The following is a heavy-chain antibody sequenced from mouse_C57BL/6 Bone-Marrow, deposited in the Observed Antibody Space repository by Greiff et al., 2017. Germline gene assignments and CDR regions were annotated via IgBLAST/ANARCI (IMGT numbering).Heavy chain of an antibody. CDR1: GYTFTSYW. CDR3: ASLDSSGYNYAMDY. J-gene: IGHJ4*01. D-gene: IGHD3-2*02. V-gene: IGHV1-74*01. Sequence: QVQLQQPGAELVKPGASVKVSCKASGYTFTSYWMHWVKQRPGQGLEWIGRIHPSDSDTNYNQKFKGKGTLTVDKSSSPAYMQLSSRTSEYSAVYYCASLDSSGYNYAMDYWGQGTSVTVSS. CDR2: IHPSDSDT.